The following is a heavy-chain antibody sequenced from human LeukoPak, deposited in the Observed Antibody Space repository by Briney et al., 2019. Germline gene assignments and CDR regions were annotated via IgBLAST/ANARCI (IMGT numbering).Heavy chain of an antibody. J-gene: IGHJ4*02. CDR2: SSSSGSYT. CDR1: GFXLSDHY. V-gene: IGHV3-11*06. Sequence: GGSLRLSCAAAGFXLSDHYISWIRQAPGKGLEWVSYSSSSGSYTNYADSVKGRFTISRDNAKNSLYLQMNSLRAEDTAVYFCARRGGGYELDYWGQGTLVTVSS. D-gene: IGHD5-12*01. CDR3: ARRGGGYELDY.